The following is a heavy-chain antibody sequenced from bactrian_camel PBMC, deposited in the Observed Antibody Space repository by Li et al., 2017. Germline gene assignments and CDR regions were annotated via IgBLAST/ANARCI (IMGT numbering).Heavy chain of an antibody. CDR2: INSIGVT. CDR3: TTGYSFIY. V-gene: IGHV3S53*01. D-gene: IGHD5*01. Sequence: HVQLVESGGGSVKAGGSLRLSCLASGVTYSPYCMGWFRQAPGKEREWVAMINSIGVTTYADSVKGRFTISRDNAENTVSLLMSSLKSEDTARYHCTTGYSFIYWGQGTQVTVS. CDR1: GVTYSPYC. J-gene: IGHJ4*01.